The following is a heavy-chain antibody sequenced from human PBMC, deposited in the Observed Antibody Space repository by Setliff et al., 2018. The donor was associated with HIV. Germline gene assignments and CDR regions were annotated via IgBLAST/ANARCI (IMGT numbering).Heavy chain of an antibody. CDR2: IYYSGGT. Sequence: SETLSLTCSVSGGSINSYYWSWIRQPPGKGLEWVGYIYYSGGTTYNPSLKSRVTISVDTSKNQFSLKLTSVTVADTAVYFCASGGYDILTGLGHWGQGTLVTV. CDR1: GGSINSYY. CDR3: ASGGYDILTGLGH. V-gene: IGHV4-59*01. J-gene: IGHJ4*02. D-gene: IGHD3-9*01.